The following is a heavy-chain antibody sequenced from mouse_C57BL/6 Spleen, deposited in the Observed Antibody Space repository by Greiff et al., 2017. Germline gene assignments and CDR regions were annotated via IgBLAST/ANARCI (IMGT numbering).Heavy chain of an antibody. V-gene: IGHV1-42*01. CDR1: GYSFTGYY. Sequence: DVKLQESGPELVQPGASVKISCKASGYSFTGYYMNWVKQSPEKSLEWIGEINPSTGGTTYNQKFKAKATLTVDKSSSTAYMQLKSLTSEDSAVYYCADSSGPGAWFAYWGQGTLVTVSA. D-gene: IGHD3-2*02. CDR3: ADSSGPGAWFAY. J-gene: IGHJ3*01. CDR2: INPSTGGT.